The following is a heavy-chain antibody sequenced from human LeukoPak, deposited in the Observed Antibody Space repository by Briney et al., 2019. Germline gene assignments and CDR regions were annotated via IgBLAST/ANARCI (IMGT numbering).Heavy chain of an antibody. V-gene: IGHV3-30*04. CDR3: ARGAPGCSSTSCYGNDAFDI. CDR2: ISYDGSNK. J-gene: IGHJ3*02. Sequence: GGSLRLSCAASGFTFSSYAMHWVRQAPGKGLEWVAVISYDGSNKYYADSVKGRFTISRDNSKNTLYLQMNSLRAEDTAVYYCARGAPGCSSTSCYGNDAFDIWGQGTMVTVSS. CDR1: GFTFSSYA. D-gene: IGHD2-2*01.